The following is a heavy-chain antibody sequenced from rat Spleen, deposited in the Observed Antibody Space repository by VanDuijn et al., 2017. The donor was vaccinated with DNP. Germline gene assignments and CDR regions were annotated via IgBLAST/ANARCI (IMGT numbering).Heavy chain of an antibody. D-gene: IGHD4-2*01. CDR2: INTDSTII. CDR1: GFNFNDYW. CDR3: VTRGDPYDNWFAY. V-gene: IGHV4-2*01. Sequence: EVKLVESGGGLVQPGRSLKLSCVASGFNFNDYWMGWVRQTPGKGLEWIGEINTDSTIINYTPSLKDKISFSRDNAQSILYLQMSDLGSEDTGIYYCVTRGDPYDNWFAYWGRGTLVTVSS. J-gene: IGHJ3*01.